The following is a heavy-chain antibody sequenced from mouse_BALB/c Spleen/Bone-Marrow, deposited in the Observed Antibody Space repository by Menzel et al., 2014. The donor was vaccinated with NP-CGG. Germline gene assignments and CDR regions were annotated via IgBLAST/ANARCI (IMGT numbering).Heavy chain of an antibody. CDR1: GYTFTSYW. CDR2: FAPGSGNT. J-gene: IGHJ1*01. CDR3: ERARFTVITTWYSDV. Sequence: DLVKPGASVKLSCKASGYTFTSYWINWIKQRPGQGLEWIGRFAPGSGNTYYNEMFKGRATLTVDTSSSTPYFKPRGLSSGDSAFYFCERARFTVITTWYSDVGGAGTT. V-gene: IGHV1S41*01. D-gene: IGHD2-4*01.